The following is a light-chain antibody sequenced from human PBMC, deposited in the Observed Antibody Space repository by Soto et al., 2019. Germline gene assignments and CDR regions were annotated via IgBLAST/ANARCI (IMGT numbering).Light chain of an antibody. CDR3: QQSYKWT. V-gene: IGKV1-39*01. Sequence: DIQMTQSPSSLSASVGDRVTITCRASQSISSYLNWYQQKPGKAPKLLIYAASSLQSGVPSRFSGSGSGTDFTLTISSLQPDDFATYYCQQSYKWTFGQGTKVEIK. CDR2: AAS. CDR1: QSISSY. J-gene: IGKJ1*01.